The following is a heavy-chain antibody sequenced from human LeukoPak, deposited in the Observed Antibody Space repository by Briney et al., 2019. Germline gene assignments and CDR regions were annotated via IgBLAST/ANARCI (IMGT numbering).Heavy chain of an antibody. J-gene: IGHJ3*02. Sequence: ASVKVSCKASGGTFSSYTISWVRQAPGQGLEWMGGIIPIFDTAIYAQKFQGTVTITADKSTSTAYMELSSLRSEDTAVYYCARGGSGWFDAFDIWGQGTMVTVSS. CDR3: ARGGSGWFDAFDI. D-gene: IGHD6-19*01. V-gene: IGHV1-69*06. CDR2: IIPIFDTA. CDR1: GGTFSSYT.